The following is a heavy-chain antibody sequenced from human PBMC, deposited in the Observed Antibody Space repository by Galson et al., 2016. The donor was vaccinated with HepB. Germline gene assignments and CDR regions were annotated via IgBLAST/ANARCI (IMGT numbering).Heavy chain of an antibody. Sequence: SLXXXCASSGXXFKXXXMSXXXQAXXKGLXXVGRXLTKAEGETRXYXAPVQGRFTMSRDDESSTVYLQMRKLNTEDTAVYFCTTVFDWLHRAHWGQGTGVTXXX. V-gene: IGHV3-15*01. CDR3: TTVFDWLHRAH. CDR1: GXXFKXXX. D-gene: IGHD3-9*01. J-gene: IGHJ4*02. CDR2: XLTKAEGETR.